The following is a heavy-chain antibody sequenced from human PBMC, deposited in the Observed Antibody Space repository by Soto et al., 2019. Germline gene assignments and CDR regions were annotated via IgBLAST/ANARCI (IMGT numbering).Heavy chain of an antibody. J-gene: IGHJ4*02. Sequence: QEQLVESGGGVVQPGRSLRLSCAASGFTFSDYAMHWVRQAPGKGLEWVAVIWHDGTNKYYADSVKGRFTISRDNSKNTLYLQMNSLRAEDTAVYYCARPALLVTTFDYWGQGTLVTVSS. D-gene: IGHD4-17*01. CDR1: GFTFSDYA. CDR2: IWHDGTNK. CDR3: ARPALLVTTFDY. V-gene: IGHV3-33*01.